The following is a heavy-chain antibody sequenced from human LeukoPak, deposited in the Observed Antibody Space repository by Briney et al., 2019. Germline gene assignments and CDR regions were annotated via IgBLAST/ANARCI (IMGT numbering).Heavy chain of an antibody. V-gene: IGHV3-7*01. Sequence: GGSLRLSCAASGFTFSTYRMSWVRQALGKGLEWVANIKQDGSEKNYVDSVKGRFTISRDNAKNSLSLQMNSLRAEDTAVYYCARDRFWWLLVSDFDYWGQGTLVTVSS. CDR3: ARDRFWWLLVSDFDY. D-gene: IGHD2-21*01. J-gene: IGHJ4*02. CDR2: IKQDGSEK. CDR1: GFTFSTYR.